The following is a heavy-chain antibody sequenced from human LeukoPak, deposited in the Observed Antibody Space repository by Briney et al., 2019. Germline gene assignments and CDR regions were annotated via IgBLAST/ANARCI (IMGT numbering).Heavy chain of an antibody. CDR2: ISHSGGT. J-gene: IGHJ4*02. D-gene: IGHD2-2*01. CDR3: ARGGQSVVKPRHVDY. V-gene: IGHV4-34*01. Sequence: SETLSLTCAVYGESFSGYYWSWIRQPPGKGVEWIDEISHSGGTNYNPSLKSRLTISVDTSKNQFSLKLSSVTAADTAVYYCARGGQSVVKPRHVDYWGQGTLVTVSS. CDR1: GESFSGYY.